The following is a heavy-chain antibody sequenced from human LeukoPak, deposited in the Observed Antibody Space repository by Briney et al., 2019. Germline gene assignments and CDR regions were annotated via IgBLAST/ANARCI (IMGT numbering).Heavy chain of an antibody. CDR3: ARDDTSEAYCGGDCYPN. D-gene: IGHD2-21*02. J-gene: IGHJ4*02. CDR2: ISSSSSYI. CDR1: EFTFSAYS. Sequence: PGGSLRLSCAASEFTFSAYSMNWVRQAPGKGLEWVSSISSSSSYIYYADSVKGRFTISRDNAKNSLYLQMNSLRAEDTAVYYCARDDTSEAYCGGDCYPNWGQGTLVTVSS. V-gene: IGHV3-21*01.